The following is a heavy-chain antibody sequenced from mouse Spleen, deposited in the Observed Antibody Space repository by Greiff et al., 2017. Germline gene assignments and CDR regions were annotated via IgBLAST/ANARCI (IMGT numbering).Heavy chain of an antibody. V-gene: IGHV3-8*01. CDR1: GYSITSDY. D-gene: IGHD1-1*01. CDR2: ISYSGST. J-gene: IGHJ1*01. CDR3: ARWPSYYYGSSYGFDV. Sequence: EVKLVESGPGLAKPSQTLSLTCSVTGYSITSDYWNWIRKFPGNKLEYMGYISYSGSTYYNPSLKSRISITRDTSKNQYYLQLNSVTTEDTATYYCARWPSYYYGSSYGFDVWGAGTTVTVSS.